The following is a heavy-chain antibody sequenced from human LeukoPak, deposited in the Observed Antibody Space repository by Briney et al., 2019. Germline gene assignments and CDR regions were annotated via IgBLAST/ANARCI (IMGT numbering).Heavy chain of an antibody. CDR1: GYTFTGYN. V-gene: IGHV1-2*02. D-gene: IGHD2-15*01. J-gene: IGHJ5*02. Sequence: ASVKVSCKASGYTFTGYNMHWVRQAPGQGLEWMGWINPNSGGTNYAQKFQGRVTMTRDTSISTAYMELSRLRSDDTAVYYCARSKYRIVVVAARNWFDPWGQGTLVTVPS. CDR2: INPNSGGT. CDR3: ARSKYRIVVVAARNWFDP.